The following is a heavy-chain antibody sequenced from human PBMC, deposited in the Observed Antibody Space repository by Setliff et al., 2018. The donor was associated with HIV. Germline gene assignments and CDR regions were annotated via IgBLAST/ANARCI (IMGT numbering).Heavy chain of an antibody. D-gene: IGHD2-2*01. CDR2: VYYSVNY. CDR3: TRGKSMPTLVT. J-gene: IGHJ4*02. Sequence: TSETLSLTCAVSGVSISSRYWSWIRQPPGKGLEWIGFVYYSVNYNYNPSLKSRVSISVDTSKNQVSLRLTSVTAADTAVYYCTRGKSMPTLVTWGLGTLVTVSS. CDR1: GVSISSRY. V-gene: IGHV4-59*11.